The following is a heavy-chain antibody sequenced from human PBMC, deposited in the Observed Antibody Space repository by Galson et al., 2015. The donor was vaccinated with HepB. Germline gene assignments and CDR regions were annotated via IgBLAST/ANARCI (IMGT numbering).Heavy chain of an antibody. D-gene: IGHD3-16*01. V-gene: IGHV3-53*04. J-gene: IGHJ6*02. Sequence: SLRLSCAASGFTVSSNYMSWVRQAPGKGLEWVSVIYSGGSTYYADSVKGRFTISRHNSKNTLYLQMNSLRAEDTAVYYCAREERGDLGYGMDVWGQGTTVTVSS. CDR1: GFTVSSNY. CDR3: AREERGDLGYGMDV. CDR2: IYSGGST.